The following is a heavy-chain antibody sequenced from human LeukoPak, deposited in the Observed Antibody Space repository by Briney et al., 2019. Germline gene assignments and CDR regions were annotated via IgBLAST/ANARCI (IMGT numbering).Heavy chain of an antibody. Sequence: SETLSLTCTVSGGSISSYYWSWIRQPPGKGLEWIGYIHYSGSTNYKSSLKSRVTISVDTSKNQFSLKLSSVTAADTAVYYCARVRRYYDSSGYQALGAFDIWGQGTMVTVSS. CDR3: ARVRRYYDSSGYQALGAFDI. D-gene: IGHD3-22*01. V-gene: IGHV4-59*01. J-gene: IGHJ3*02. CDR1: GGSISSYY. CDR2: IHYSGST.